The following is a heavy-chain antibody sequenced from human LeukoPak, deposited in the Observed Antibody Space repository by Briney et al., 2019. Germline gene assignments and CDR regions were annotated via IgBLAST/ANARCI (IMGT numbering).Heavy chain of an antibody. Sequence: GGSLRRYCAASGFTFSFYSMNWVRQAPGKGLEWVSSMSVSSGLIYYADSVKGRFTVSRDNAKNSLYRQMNSLRAEDTAVYYCAREFGGSASGAGYWGQGTLVTVSS. D-gene: IGHD3-10*01. J-gene: IGHJ4*02. CDR3: AREFGGSASGAGY. V-gene: IGHV3-21*01. CDR1: GFTFSFYS. CDR2: MSVSSGLI.